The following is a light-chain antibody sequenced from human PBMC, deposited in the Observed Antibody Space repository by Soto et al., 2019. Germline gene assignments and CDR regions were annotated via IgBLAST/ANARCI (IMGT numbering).Light chain of an antibody. V-gene: IGKV1-5*01. J-gene: IGKJ1*01. CDR1: QSINIW. CDR3: QQYQTYWT. CDR2: DVS. Sequence: DIQMTQSPSILSASVGDRVTITCRASQSINIWLAWYQQKPGEAPKLLISDVSTLQSGVPSRFSGSGSGTEFTLTISSLQPDDFATYYCQQYQTYWTFGQGTKVDIK.